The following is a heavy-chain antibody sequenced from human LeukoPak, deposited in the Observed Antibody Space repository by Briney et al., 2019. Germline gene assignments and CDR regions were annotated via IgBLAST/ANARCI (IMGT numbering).Heavy chain of an antibody. CDR1: GFTFSSYG. Sequence: PGGSLRPSCAASGFTFSSYGMSWVRQAPGKGLEWVSSISSSSSCIYYADSVKGRFTISRDNAKNSLYLQMNSLRAEDTAVYYCVRDPYSGWHFDHWGQGTLVAVSS. J-gene: IGHJ4*02. D-gene: IGHD6-19*01. CDR2: ISSSSSCI. CDR3: VRDPYSGWHFDH. V-gene: IGHV3-21*01.